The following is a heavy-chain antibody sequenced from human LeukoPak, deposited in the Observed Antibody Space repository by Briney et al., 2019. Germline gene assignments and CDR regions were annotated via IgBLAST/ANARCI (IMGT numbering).Heavy chain of an antibody. CDR1: GFAFNSYE. CDR3: ARARYTSGWETLDY. D-gene: IGHD6-19*01. CDR2: ISSSGSIK. J-gene: IGHJ4*02. Sequence: GSLRLSCIASGFAFNSYEMNWVRQAPGKGLEWVSYISSSGSIKHYADSVKGRFTISRDNAKNSLYLQMNSLGAEDTAVYYCARARYTSGWETLDYWGQGTLVTVSS. V-gene: IGHV3-48*03.